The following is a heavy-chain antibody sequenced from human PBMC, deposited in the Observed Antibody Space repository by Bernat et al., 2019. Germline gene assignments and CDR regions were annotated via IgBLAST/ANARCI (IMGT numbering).Heavy chain of an antibody. V-gene: IGHV3-74*01. CDR3: AREGSDKPYNWFDP. Sequence: EVQLVESGGGFVQPGGSLRLSCAASGFTFSNYWMHWVRQAPGKGLVWVSRISSDGSTTSYADSVKGRFTISRDHDKNTLFLQMISLSAEDTALYFCAREGSDKPYNWFDPWGPGTLVTVSS. CDR1: GFTFSNYW. D-gene: IGHD1-14*01. J-gene: IGHJ5*02. CDR2: ISSDGSTT.